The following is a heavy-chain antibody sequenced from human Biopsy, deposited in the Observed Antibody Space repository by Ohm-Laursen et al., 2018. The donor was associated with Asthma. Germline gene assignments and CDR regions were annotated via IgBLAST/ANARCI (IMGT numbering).Heavy chain of an antibody. CDR1: GYTFNAYY. CDR3: ARGQKSAGDRWFDP. J-gene: IGHJ5*02. CDR2: INPNSGNT. D-gene: IGHD6-13*01. V-gene: IGHV1-2*06. Sequence: ASVKVSCKASGYTFNAYYIHWVRQAPGQEFEWMGRINPNSGNTHYAHKFQGRVTMTRDTSISTVYMELTRLRSDDTAVYYCARGQKSAGDRWFDPWGQGTLVTVSS.